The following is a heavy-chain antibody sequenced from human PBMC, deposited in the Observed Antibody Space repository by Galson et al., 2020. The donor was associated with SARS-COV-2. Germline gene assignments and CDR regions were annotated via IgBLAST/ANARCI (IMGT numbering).Heavy chain of an antibody. CDR2: ISWNRGSI. V-gene: IGHV3-9*01. D-gene: IGHD3-3*02. Sequence: GGSLRLSCAASGFTFDDYAMHWVRQAPGKGLEWVSGISWNRGSIGYADSVKGRFTISRDNAKNSLYLQMNSLRAEDTALYYCASLISSRGYYYYGMDVWGQGTTVTVSS. J-gene: IGHJ6*02. CDR3: ASLISSRGYYYYGMDV. CDR1: GFTFDDYA.